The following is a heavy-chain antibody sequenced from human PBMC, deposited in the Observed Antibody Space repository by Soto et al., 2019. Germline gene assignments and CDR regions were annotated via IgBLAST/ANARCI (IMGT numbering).Heavy chain of an antibody. J-gene: IGHJ4*02. CDR3: ARDTFSGDSSGPHY. CDR1: GYSFSRYW. D-gene: IGHD3-22*01. Sequence: GESLKISCKGSGYSFSRYWIAWVCQTPGKGLEWMGLIYPGDSDTRYSPSFQGQVTISAAKSITTAYLQWSSLKASDTAIYYCARDTFSGDSSGPHYWGQGTLVTVSS. CDR2: IYPGDSDT. V-gene: IGHV5-51*01.